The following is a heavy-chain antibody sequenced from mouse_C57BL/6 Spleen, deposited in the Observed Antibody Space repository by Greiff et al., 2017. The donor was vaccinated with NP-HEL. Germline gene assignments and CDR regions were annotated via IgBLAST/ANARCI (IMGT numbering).Heavy chain of an antibody. D-gene: IGHD1-1*01. J-gene: IGHJ3*01. CDR3: ANINPLAY. Sequence: EVQLQQSGPELVKPGASVKISCKASGYTFTDYYMNWVKQSHGKSLEWIGDINPNNGGTSYNQKFKGKATLTVDKSSSTAYMELRSLTSEDSAVYYCANINPLAYWCQGTLVTVSA. CDR2: INPNNGGT. V-gene: IGHV1-26*01. CDR1: GYTFTDYY.